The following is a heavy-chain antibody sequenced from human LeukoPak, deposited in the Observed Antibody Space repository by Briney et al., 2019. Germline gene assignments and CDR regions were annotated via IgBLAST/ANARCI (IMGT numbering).Heavy chain of an antibody. CDR2: TYYRSRWYN. CDR1: GDSVSSNSAS. V-gene: IGHV6-1*01. J-gene: IGHJ5*02. D-gene: IGHD3-10*01. Sequence: SQTLSLTCAISGDSVSSNSASWNWIRQSPSRGLEWLGRTYYRSRWYNDYAVSVKGRITINPDTSKNQFSLQLNSLTPEDTAVYYCARNTPDFGTHQRFDPWGQGTLVTVSS. CDR3: ARNTPDFGTHQRFDP.